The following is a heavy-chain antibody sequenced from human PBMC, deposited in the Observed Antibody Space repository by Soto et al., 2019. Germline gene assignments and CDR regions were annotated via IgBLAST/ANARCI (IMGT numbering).Heavy chain of an antibody. CDR2: ISGVADST. V-gene: IGHV3-23*01. D-gene: IGHD2-2*03. J-gene: IGHJ4*02. Sequence: GGSLRLSCAASGFIFTNHAMNWVRQAPGKGLEWVSTISGVADSTYYADSVKGRFTISRDNSKNTVSLQMNSLRADDTAIYYCARAGIGYCSSTSCLYHFDSWAQGTVVTAPQ. CDR1: GFIFTNHA. CDR3: ARAGIGYCSSTSCLYHFDS.